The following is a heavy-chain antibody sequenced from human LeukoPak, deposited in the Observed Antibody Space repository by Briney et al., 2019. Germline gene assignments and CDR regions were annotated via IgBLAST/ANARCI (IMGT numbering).Heavy chain of an antibody. Sequence: GGSLRFSCAASGFTIDSNYMYWVRQAPGKGLEWVSVVYGGGSTYYADSVKGRFTISRDNSKNTLYLQMDSLRAEDTAVYYCAGALGSYYYYGMDVWGQGTTVTVSS. CDR2: VYGGGST. J-gene: IGHJ6*02. CDR3: AGALGSYYYYGMDV. V-gene: IGHV3-66*01. D-gene: IGHD7-27*01. CDR1: GFTIDSNY.